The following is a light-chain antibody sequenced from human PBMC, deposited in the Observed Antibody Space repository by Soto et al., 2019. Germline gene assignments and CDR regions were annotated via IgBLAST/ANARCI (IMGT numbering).Light chain of an antibody. CDR3: SSYTCSSLYV. V-gene: IGLV2-14*01. CDR2: AVS. Sequence: QSVLTQPASVSGSPGQSITISCTGTSSDVGGSNYVSWYQQLPGKAPNLMLYAVSARPSGVSTRFSGSKSGNTASLPISGLQAEEEADYYCSSYTCSSLYVFGTGTKLTVL. J-gene: IGLJ1*01. CDR1: SSDVGGSNY.